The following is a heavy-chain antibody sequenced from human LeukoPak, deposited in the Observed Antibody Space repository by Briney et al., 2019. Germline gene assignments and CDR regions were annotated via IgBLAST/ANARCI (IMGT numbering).Heavy chain of an antibody. V-gene: IGHV1-69*01. CDR3: ARGSYGSGFYLWFDP. CDR1: GGSFSTNA. Sequence: SEKVSCKASGGSFSTNAIAWVRQAPGHGLEWMGGIIPIFGSANYAQKFQGRVTITADESTSTAYMELSSLRSEDTAVYYCARGSYGSGFYLWFDPWGQGTQVTVSS. D-gene: IGHD3-10*01. J-gene: IGHJ5*02. CDR2: IIPIFGSA.